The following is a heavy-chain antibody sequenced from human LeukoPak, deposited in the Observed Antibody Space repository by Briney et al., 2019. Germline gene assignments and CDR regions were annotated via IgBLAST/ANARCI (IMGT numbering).Heavy chain of an antibody. CDR2: ISYDGSNK. D-gene: IGHD6-13*01. J-gene: IGHJ4*02. CDR3: ARDPAYIAAPGTLDY. CDR1: GFTFSSYA. V-gene: IGHV3-30-3*01. Sequence: GRSLRLSCAASGFTFSSYAMRWVRQAPGKGLEWVAVISYDGSNKYYADSVKGRFTISRDNPKNTLSLQMNSLRAEDTAVYYCARDPAYIAAPGTLDYWGQGTLVTVSS.